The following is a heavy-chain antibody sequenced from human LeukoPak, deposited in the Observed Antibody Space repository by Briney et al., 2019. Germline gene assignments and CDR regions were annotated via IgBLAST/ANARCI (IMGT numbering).Heavy chain of an antibody. D-gene: IGHD3-10*01. CDR2: IYHSGST. CDR1: GGSISSGNW. V-gene: IGHV4-4*02. Sequence: PSGTLPLTCAVSGGSISSGNWWSWVRQPPGKGLEWIGEIYHSGSTNYNPSLKSRVTISADKSKNQFSLKLSSVTAADTAVYYCARYRGANGYYFDYWGQGTLVTVSS. J-gene: IGHJ4*02. CDR3: ARYRGANGYYFDY.